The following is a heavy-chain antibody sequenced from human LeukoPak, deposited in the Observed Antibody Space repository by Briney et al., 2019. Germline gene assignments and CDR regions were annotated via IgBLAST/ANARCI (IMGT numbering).Heavy chain of an antibody. CDR2: INPNSGGT. J-gene: IGHJ5*02. V-gene: IGHV1-2*02. D-gene: IGHD3-22*01. CDR3: ARDTYYYDSSGYYADSGWFDP. Sequence: GASVKVSCKASGYTFTGYYMHWVRQAPGQGLEWMGWINPNSGGTNYAQKFQGRVTMTRDTSISTAYMELSRLRSDDTAVYYCARDTYYYDSSGYYADSGWFDPWGQGTLVTVSS. CDR1: GYTFTGYY.